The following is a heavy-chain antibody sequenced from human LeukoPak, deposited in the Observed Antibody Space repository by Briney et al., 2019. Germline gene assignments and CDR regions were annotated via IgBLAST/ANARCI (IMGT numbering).Heavy chain of an antibody. Sequence: GGSLRLSCAAAGFTFSSYDMHWLRQTTGKGLEWVSGIGIAGDTYYAGSVKGRFIISRENAKNSSNLQMNSLRAEDTAVYYCVRAAPRSGNYYHWGQGTLVTVSS. D-gene: IGHD3-22*01. J-gene: IGHJ5*02. CDR3: VRAAPRSGNYYH. CDR1: GFTFSSYD. V-gene: IGHV3-13*01. CDR2: IGIAGDT.